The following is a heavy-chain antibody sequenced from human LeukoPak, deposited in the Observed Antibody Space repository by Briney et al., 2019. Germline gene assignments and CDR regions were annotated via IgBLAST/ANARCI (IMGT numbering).Heavy chain of an antibody. V-gene: IGHV3-48*03. J-gene: IGHJ4*02. CDR2: ISISGTTI. CDR1: GFMFSSFE. D-gene: IGHD1-26*01. CDR3: ARTGGSYPYYFEY. Sequence: GGSLRLSCAASGFMFSSFEMNWVRQAPGKGLEWVSYISISGTTIYYADSVKGRFTISRDNAKNSLCLQMNSLRAEDTAVYYCARTGGSYPYYFEYWGQGTLVTVSS.